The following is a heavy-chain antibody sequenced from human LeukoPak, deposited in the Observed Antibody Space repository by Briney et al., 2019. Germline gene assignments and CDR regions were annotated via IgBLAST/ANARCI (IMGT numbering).Heavy chain of an antibody. CDR1: GGSFSGYY. V-gene: IGHV4-34*01. CDR3: ARAGRALVTAYSYGSGMLDP. CDR2: INHSGST. Sequence: TSETLSLTCAVYGGSFSGYYWSWIRQPPGKGLEWIGEINHSGSTNYNPSLKSRVTISVDTSKNQFSLKLSSVTAADTAVYYCARAGRALVTAYSYGSGMLDPWAQGPLATVSS. J-gene: IGHJ5*02. D-gene: IGHD3-10*01.